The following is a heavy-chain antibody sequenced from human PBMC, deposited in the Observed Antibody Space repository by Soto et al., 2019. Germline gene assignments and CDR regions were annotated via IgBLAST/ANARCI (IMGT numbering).Heavy chain of an antibody. CDR2: IYPGDSDT. J-gene: IGHJ6*02. D-gene: IGHD6-19*01. CDR3: ARRGAVAGTGYGMDV. Sequence: GESLKISCKGSGYSFTSYWIGWVRQVPGKGLEWMGIIYPGDSDTRYSPSFQGQVTISADKSISTAYLQWSSLKASDTAMYYCARRGAVAGTGYGMDVWGQGTTVTVSS. CDR1: GYSFTSYW. V-gene: IGHV5-51*01.